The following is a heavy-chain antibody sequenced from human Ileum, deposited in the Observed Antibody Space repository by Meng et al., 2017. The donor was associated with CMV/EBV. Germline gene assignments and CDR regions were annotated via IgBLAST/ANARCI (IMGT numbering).Heavy chain of an antibody. CDR3: ARRNRGAVAY. V-gene: IGHV4-39*01. Sequence: GSLRLSCTVSGGSVSSITYWWDWIRQVPGKGLEWIGTIYYSGSTYHNPSLESRVSMSVDTSKNQFSLNLTSVTAADTATYYCARRNRGAVAYWGQGALVTVSS. J-gene: IGHJ4*02. D-gene: IGHD3-10*01. CDR2: IYYSGST. CDR1: GGSVSSITYW.